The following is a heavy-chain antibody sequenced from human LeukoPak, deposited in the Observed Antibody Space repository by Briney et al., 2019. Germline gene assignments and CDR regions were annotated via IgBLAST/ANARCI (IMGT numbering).Heavy chain of an antibody. J-gene: IGHJ4*02. D-gene: IGHD5-12*01. V-gene: IGHV4-34*01. Sequence: PSETLSLTCAVYGESFRDYHSRWVRQPPGKGLEWVGEINHSGTTNYNPSLKSRVTISVDTSKNQFSLKLSSVTAAETAVYYCARLPGQVATFLDYYYFDYWGQGTLVTVSS. CDR2: INHSGTT. CDR1: GESFRDYH. CDR3: ARLPGQVATFLDYYYFDY.